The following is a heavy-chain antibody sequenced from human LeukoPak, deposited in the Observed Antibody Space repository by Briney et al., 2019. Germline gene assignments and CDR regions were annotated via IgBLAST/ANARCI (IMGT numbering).Heavy chain of an antibody. V-gene: IGHV1-18*01. CDR3: ARTGYGSGSYDFDF. Sequence: ASVKVSCKTSGYTFTRYGVSWVRQAPGQGLEWMGWISPHNGNRDYAQKFKDRVSMTTDTSTNTVYLELRSLRPDDTAMYYCARTGYGSGSYDFDFWGQGTLVTVSS. CDR1: GYTFTRYG. CDR2: ISPHNGNR. D-gene: IGHD3-10*01. J-gene: IGHJ4*02.